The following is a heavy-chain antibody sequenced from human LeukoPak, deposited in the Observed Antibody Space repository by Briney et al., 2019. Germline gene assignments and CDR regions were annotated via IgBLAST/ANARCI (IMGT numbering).Heavy chain of an antibody. CDR1: GFTFSTYA. D-gene: IGHD1-26*01. CDR3: ARDSEVDDY. J-gene: IGHJ4*02. V-gene: IGHV3-21*01. CDR2: ISSSSSYI. Sequence: PGGSLRLSCAASGFTFSTYAMSWVRQIPGKGLEWVSSISSSSSYIYYADSVKGRFTISRDNAKNSLYLQMNSLRAEDTAVYYCARDSEVDDYWGQGTLVTVSS.